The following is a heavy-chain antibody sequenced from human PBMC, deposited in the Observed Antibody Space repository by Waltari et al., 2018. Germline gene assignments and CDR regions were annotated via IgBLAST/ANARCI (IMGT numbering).Heavy chain of an antibody. CDR3: ASWELYSPADY. CDR1: GGSISSSSYS. CDR2: IYYSGST. D-gene: IGHD3-10*01. J-gene: IGHJ4*02. V-gene: IGHV4-39*01. Sequence: QLQLQESGPGLVKPSETLSLTCTVSGGSISSSSYSWGWIRQPPGKGLEWIGGIYYSGSTYYNPSLKSRVTISVDTSKNQFSLKLSSVTAADTAVYYCASWELYSPADYWGQGTLVTVSS.